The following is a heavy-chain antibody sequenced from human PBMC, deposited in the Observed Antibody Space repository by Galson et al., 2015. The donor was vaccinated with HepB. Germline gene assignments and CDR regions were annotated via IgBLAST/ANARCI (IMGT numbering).Heavy chain of an antibody. V-gene: IGHV1-46*04. J-gene: IGHJ4*02. CDR3: TTGGLGAGRH. D-gene: IGHD3-10*01. Sequence: SVKVSCKASGYTFTSYYMHWVRQAPGQGLEWMGIINPSGGSTTYAQKLQGRVTMTRDTSTSTVYMGLSSLRSEDTAVYYCTTGGLGAGRHRGQGALVIVSS. CDR2: INPSGGST. CDR1: GYTFTSYY.